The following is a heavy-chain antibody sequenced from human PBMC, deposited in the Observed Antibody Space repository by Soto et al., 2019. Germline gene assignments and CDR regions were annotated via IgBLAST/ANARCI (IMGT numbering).Heavy chain of an antibody. J-gene: IGHJ4*02. D-gene: IGHD6-19*01. Sequence: EVQLLKSGGGLVQHGGSLRLSCVGSGFFFSSYTMTWVRQAPGKGLEWVSSFSATSENTYYADSVRGRFTISRDNSKNTLFLQMNSLTAEDTAMYYCAKARDQQWVRLPFDYWGQGILVIVSS. CDR3: AKARDQQWVRLPFDY. CDR1: GFFFSSYT. CDR2: FSATSENT. V-gene: IGHV3-23*01.